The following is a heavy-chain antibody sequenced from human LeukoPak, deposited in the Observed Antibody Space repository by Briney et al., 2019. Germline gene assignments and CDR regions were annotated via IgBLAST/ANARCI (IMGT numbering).Heavy chain of an antibody. D-gene: IGHD2-8*01. V-gene: IGHV3-21*06. J-gene: IGHJ4*02. Sequence: PGGSLRLSCAASGFTFDDYGMTWVRQAPGKGLEWVSSISSSSDYIFYADSVKGRFTISRDNAKNSLYLQMNSLRAEDTAVYYCTRGTDGLWDFWGQGTLVTVSS. CDR3: TRGTDGLWDF. CDR2: ISSSSDYI. CDR1: GFTFDDYG.